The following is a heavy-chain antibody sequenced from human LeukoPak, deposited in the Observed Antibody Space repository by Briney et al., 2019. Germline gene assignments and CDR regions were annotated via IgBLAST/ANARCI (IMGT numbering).Heavy chain of an antibody. V-gene: IGHV1-8*01. CDR1: GYTFTSYD. D-gene: IGHD2-2*01. Sequence: ASVKVSCQASGYTFTSYDINWVRQATGQGLEWMGWMNPNSGNTGYAQKFQGRVTMTRNTSISTAYMELSSLRSEDTAVYYCAKGRCIWGYCSSTNWFDPWGQGTLVTVSS. J-gene: IGHJ5*02. CDR2: MNPNSGNT. CDR3: AKGRCIWGYCSSTNWFDP.